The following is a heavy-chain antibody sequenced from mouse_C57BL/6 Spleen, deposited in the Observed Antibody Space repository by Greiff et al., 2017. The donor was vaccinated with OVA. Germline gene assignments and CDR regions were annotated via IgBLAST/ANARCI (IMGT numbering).Heavy chain of an antibody. CDR2: IYPGDGDT. Sequence: VQLVESGPELVKPGASVKISCKASGYAFSSSWMNWVKQRPGKGLEWIGRIYPGDGDTNYNGKFKGKATLTADKSSSTAYMQLSSLTSEDSAVYFCAREGVLKVFDYWGQGTTLTVSS. CDR3: AREGVLKVFDY. V-gene: IGHV1-82*01. J-gene: IGHJ2*01. CDR1: GYAFSSSW. D-gene: IGHD2-14*01.